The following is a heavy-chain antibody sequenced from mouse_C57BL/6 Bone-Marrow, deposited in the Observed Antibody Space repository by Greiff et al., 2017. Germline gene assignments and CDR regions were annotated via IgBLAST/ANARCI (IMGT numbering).Heavy chain of an antibody. CDR1: GYTFTSYW. V-gene: IGHV1-55*01. D-gene: IGHD2-4*01. CDR2: LYPGSGST. Sequence: VQLQQSGAELVKPGASVKMSCTASGYTFTSYWITWVKQRPGQGLEWIGDLYPGSGSTNYNEKFKSKATLTVDTSSSTAYMQLSSLTSEDSAVYYCARYYDYPWFAYWGQGTLVTVSA. J-gene: IGHJ3*01. CDR3: ARYYDYPWFAY.